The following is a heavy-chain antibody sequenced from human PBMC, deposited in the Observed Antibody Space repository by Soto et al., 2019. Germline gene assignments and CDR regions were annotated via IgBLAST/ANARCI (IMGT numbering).Heavy chain of an antibody. V-gene: IGHV5-51*01. Sequence: PRESLKLSYKTCGYRFTSYLSAWVLQMPGKGLEWMGIIFPSDSDTRYSPSFQGQVTISADRSTSTVFLQWASLKASDTAVYFCARKDKSGYLNWFDPWGQGTLVTVSS. D-gene: IGHD3-22*01. CDR3: ARKDKSGYLNWFDP. J-gene: IGHJ5*02. CDR1: GYRFTSYL. CDR2: IFPSDSDT.